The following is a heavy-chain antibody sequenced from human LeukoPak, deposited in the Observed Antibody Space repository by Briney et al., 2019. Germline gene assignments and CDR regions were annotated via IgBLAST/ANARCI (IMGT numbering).Heavy chain of an antibody. CDR2: IRFDGSTQ. CDR3: ATETRGSYSEY. J-gene: IGHJ4*02. D-gene: IGHD1-26*01. Sequence: GGSLRLSCTASGFTFSSSGMNWVRQAPGKGLEWVAFIRFDGSTQYHADSVKGRFTVSRDNSKNTLYLQMNSLRDEDTAVYYCATETRGSYSEYWGQGTLLTVSS. CDR1: GFTFSSSG. V-gene: IGHV3-30*02.